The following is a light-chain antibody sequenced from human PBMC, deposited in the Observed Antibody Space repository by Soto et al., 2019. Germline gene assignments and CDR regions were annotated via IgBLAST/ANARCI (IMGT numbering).Light chain of an antibody. CDR2: GVS. CDR1: QVLSSY. Sequence: DIQLTQSPSFLSASVRDRVTITCRASQVLSSYLAWYQQKPGKAPKLLIYGVSTLQSGVPSRFSGSGSGTEFTLTISSLQTEDFATYYGQQLNTYPLTFGGGTKVEIK. V-gene: IGKV1-9*01. J-gene: IGKJ4*01. CDR3: QQLNTYPLT.